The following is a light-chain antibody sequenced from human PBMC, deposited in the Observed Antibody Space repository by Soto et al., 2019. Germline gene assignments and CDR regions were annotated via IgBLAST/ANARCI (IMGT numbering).Light chain of an antibody. J-gene: IGLJ3*02. CDR1: SSDVGAYKY. Sequence: QSALTQPPSASGSPGQSVTISCTGTSSDVGAYKYVSWYQQYPGKAPKLMIYDVTKRPSGVPDRFSGSKSGTAASLTVSGLADEDADYYYRTSYVGNGIGVFGGGTKVTVL. CDR2: DVT. V-gene: IGLV2-8*01. CDR3: TSYVGNGIGV.